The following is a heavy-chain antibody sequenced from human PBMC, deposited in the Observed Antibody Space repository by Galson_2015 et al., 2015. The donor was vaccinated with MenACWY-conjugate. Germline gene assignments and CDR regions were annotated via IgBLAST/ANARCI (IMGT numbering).Heavy chain of an antibody. Sequence: LSLTCTVSGGSMSNYWSWIRLPPGKRLEWMGYIYFGGRTTYNPSLDGRVTMSIDTSKSQFSLKLSSETAADTAVYYCAKHAQGGYFDNWGQGIRVTVSS. D-gene: IGHD2-21*01. CDR3: AKHAQGGYFDN. J-gene: IGHJ4*02. V-gene: IGHV4-59*12. CDR2: IYFGGRT. CDR1: GGSMSNY.